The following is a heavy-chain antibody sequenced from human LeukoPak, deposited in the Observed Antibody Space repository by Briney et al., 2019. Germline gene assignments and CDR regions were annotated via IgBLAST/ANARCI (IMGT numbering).Heavy chain of an antibody. CDR1: GYTFTGYY. CDR3: ARLDYYDSSGYSPGD. J-gene: IGHJ4*02. Sequence: GASVKVSCKASGYTFTGYYMHWVRQAPGQGLEWMGWINPNSGGTNYAQKFQGRVTVTRDTSISTAYMELSRLRSDDTAVYYCARLDYYDSSGYSPGDWGQGTLVTVSS. D-gene: IGHD3-22*01. CDR2: INPNSGGT. V-gene: IGHV1-2*02.